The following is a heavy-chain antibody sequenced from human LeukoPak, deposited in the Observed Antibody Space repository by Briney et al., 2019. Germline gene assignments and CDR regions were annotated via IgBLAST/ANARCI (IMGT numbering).Heavy chain of an antibody. D-gene: IGHD6-13*01. Sequence: PSETLSLTCTVSGGSISSSSYYWGWIRQPPGKGLEWLGSIYYSGSTYYNPPLKSRVTISVETSKNQFSLKLSSVTAADTAVYYCATQIAAAGLSLGGDAFDIWGQGTMVTVSS. J-gene: IGHJ3*02. CDR3: ATQIAAAGLSLGGDAFDI. V-gene: IGHV4-39*01. CDR1: GGSISSSSYY. CDR2: IYYSGST.